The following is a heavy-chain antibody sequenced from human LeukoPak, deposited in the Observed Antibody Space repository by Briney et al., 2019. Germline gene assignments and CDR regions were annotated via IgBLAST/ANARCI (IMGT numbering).Heavy chain of an antibody. Sequence: PSETLFLTCTVSGYSISRGYFWDWIRQPPGKGLEWIGTVYYDGRTYYNPSVKSRATLSKDTSDNHFSLDLRSVTASDTAVYYCATGYSNGWTSDFDYWGQGILVTVSP. CDR2: VYYDGRT. V-gene: IGHV4-38-2*02. D-gene: IGHD6-19*01. J-gene: IGHJ4*02. CDR1: GYSISRGYF. CDR3: ATGYSNGWTSDFDY.